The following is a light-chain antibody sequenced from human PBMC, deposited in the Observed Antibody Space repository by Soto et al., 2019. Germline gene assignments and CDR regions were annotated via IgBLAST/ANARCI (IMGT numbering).Light chain of an antibody. J-gene: IGKJ5*01. V-gene: IGKV3-15*01. CDR3: QQYNSWPEYT. Sequence: EIVLTQSPGTLSLSPVEGVTLSCRASQSVGNSLAWYQQKPGQAPRLLIFGASTRVTGIPARFSGSGSGTEFTLTITSLQSEDFAVYYCQQYNSWPEYTFGQGTRLEIK. CDR1: QSVGNS. CDR2: GAS.